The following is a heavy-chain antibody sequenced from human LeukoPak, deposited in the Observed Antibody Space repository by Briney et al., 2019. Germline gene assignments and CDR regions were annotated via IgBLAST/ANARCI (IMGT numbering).Heavy chain of an antibody. CDR2: INTDGSHT. CDR1: GFTFNNYW. CDR3: ARIKVGATGIDY. D-gene: IGHD1-26*01. J-gene: IGHJ4*02. V-gene: IGHV3-74*01. Sequence: PGGSLRLSCAASGFTFNNYWMHWVRQAPGKGLVWVSRINTDGSHTNYAGSVKGRFTFSRDNAKNTLYLQMNSLRAEDTAVYYCARIKVGATGIDYWGQGTLVTVSS.